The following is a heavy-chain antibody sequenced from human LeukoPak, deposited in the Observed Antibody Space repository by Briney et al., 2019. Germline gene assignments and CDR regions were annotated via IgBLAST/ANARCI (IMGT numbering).Heavy chain of an antibody. V-gene: IGHV3-23*01. CDR2: IFPSGGEI. CDR3: ATYRQVLLPFES. J-gene: IGHJ4*02. Sequence: GGSLRLSCAASGFTFSTFAMIWVRQPPGKGLEWVSSIFPSGGEIHYADSVKGRFTISRDNSKSTLSLQMNSLRAEDTAIYYCATYRQVLLPFESWGQGTLVTVSS. D-gene: IGHD2-8*02. CDR1: GFTFSTFA.